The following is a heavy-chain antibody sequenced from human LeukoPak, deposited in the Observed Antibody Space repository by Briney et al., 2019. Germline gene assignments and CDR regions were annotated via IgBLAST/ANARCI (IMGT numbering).Heavy chain of an antibody. CDR3: ARGDTVTKGSDY. Sequence: SETLSLTCAVYGGSFSGYYWSWIRQPPGKGLEWIGEINHSGSNNYNPSLKSRVTISVDTSKNQFSLKLTSVTAADTAVYYCARGDTVTKGSDYWGQGTLVTVSS. J-gene: IGHJ4*02. V-gene: IGHV4-34*01. CDR1: GGSFSGYY. CDR2: INHSGSN. D-gene: IGHD4-17*01.